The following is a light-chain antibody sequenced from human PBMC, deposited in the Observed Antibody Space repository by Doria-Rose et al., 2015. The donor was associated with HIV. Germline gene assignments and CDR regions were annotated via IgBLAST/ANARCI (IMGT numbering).Light chain of an antibody. CDR3: HSYDNSLSGYV. V-gene: IGLV1-40*02. CDR2: ANS. CDR1: TSNIGAIYD. Sequence: QSVVTQPPSVSGAPGQRVTISCTGSTSNIGAIYDVHWYQQLPGTAPKLLIYANSHRPSGVPDRFSGSKSGTSASLAITGLQADDEADYYCHSYDNSLSGYVFGSGTKVTVL. J-gene: IGLJ1*01.